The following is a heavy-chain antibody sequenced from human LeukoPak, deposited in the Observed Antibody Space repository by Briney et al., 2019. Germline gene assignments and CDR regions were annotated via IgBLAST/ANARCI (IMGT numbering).Heavy chain of an antibody. CDR2: LHTSGST. J-gene: IGHJ5*02. D-gene: IGHD3-3*01. CDR1: GGSISSGSYY. V-gene: IGHV4-61*02. Sequence: SETLSLTCTVSGGSISSGSYYWSWIRQPAGKGLEWLGRLHTSGSTRYNPSLKSRVTISMDTSKNQFSLDLRSVTAADTAVYYCARGHPYDVSIYHYYLDPWGQGTLVTVSS. CDR3: ARGHPYDVSIYHYYLDP.